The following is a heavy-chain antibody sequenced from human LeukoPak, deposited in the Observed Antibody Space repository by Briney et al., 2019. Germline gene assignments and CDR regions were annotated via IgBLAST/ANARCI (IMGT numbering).Heavy chain of an antibody. CDR2: VYPGDSDT. J-gene: IGHJ4*02. Sequence: KVSCTGSGYTFTNYWIAWVRHMPGKGLEWMGAVYPGDSDTRYTPSFQGQVTISADKSSSTAYLQWSSLKASDTAMYYCARHKPAATDYWGQGTLVTVSS. CDR3: ARHKPAATDY. V-gene: IGHV5-51*01. D-gene: IGHD6-13*01. CDR1: GYTFTNYW.